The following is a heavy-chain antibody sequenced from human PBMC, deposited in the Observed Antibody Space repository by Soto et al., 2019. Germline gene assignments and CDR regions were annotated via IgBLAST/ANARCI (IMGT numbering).Heavy chain of an antibody. CDR3: AQEYCSGGSCGLPFDY. D-gene: IGHD2-15*01. CDR2: IYWDDDK. J-gene: IGHJ4*02. V-gene: IGHV2-5*02. CDR1: GFSLSTSGVG. Sequence: QITLKESGPTLVKPTQTLTLTCTFSGFSLSTSGVGVGWIRQPPGKALEWLALIYWDDDKRYSPSLKSRLTIIKDTSKNQVVLTMTNVDPVDTATYYGAQEYCSGGSCGLPFDYWGQGTLVTVSS.